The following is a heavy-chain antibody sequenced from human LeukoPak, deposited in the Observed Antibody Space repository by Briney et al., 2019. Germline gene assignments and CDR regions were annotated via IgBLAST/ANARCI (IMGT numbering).Heavy chain of an antibody. CDR1: GFTFTSDW. Sequence: GGSLRLSCAASGFTFTSDWITWVRQAPGKGLEWVANIQQDGSEKNYVDSAKGRFTISRDNTKNSLYLQMNSLRAEDTAVYYCAGAAGWEQAYWGQGTQVTVSS. J-gene: IGHJ4*02. CDR2: IQQDGSEK. V-gene: IGHV3-7*01. CDR3: AGAAGWEQAY. D-gene: IGHD1-26*01.